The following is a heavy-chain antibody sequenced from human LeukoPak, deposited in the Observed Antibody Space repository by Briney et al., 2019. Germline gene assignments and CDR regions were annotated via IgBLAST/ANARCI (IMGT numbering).Heavy chain of an antibody. CDR2: IYYSGST. CDR1: GGSISSSSYY. J-gene: IGHJ5*02. V-gene: IGHV4-61*01. CDR3: AREYSYGSGDNWFDP. Sequence: SETLSLTCTVSGGSISSSSYYWSWIRQPPGKGLEWIGYIYYSGSTNYNPSLKSRVTISVDTSKNQFSLKLSSVTAADTAVYYCAREYSYGSGDNWFDPWGQGTLVTVSS. D-gene: IGHD5-18*01.